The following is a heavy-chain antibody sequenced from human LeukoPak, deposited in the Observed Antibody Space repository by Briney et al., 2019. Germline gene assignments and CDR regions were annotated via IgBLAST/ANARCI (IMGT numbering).Heavy chain of an antibody. CDR2: IIPIFGTA. V-gene: IGHV1-69*13. CDR1: GGTFSSYA. Sequence: GASVTVSCKASGGTFSSYASSGVRQAPGQGLEWMGGIIPIFGTANYAQKFQGRVTITADESTSTAYMELSSLRSEDTAVYYCARSAYSSGWYAFDYWGQGTLVTVSS. D-gene: IGHD6-19*01. J-gene: IGHJ4*02. CDR3: ARSAYSSGWYAFDY.